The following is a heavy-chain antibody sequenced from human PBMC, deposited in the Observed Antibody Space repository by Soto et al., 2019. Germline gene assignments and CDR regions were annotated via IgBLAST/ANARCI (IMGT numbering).Heavy chain of an antibody. CDR2: INPNSGGT. CDR1: GYTFTGYY. Sequence: ASVKVSCKASGYTFTGYYMHWVRQAPGQGLEWMGWINPNSGGTNYAQKFQGRVTITADESTSTAYMELSSLRSEDTAVYYCARELYWGQGTLVTVSS. CDR3: ARELY. V-gene: IGHV1-2*02. J-gene: IGHJ4*02.